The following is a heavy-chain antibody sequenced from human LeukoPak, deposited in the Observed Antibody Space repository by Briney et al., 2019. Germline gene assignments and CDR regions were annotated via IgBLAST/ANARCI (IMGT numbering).Heavy chain of an antibody. CDR3: TRAETY. CDR1: GGSISSGDYS. J-gene: IGHJ4*02. CDR2: IYFSGST. V-gene: IGHV4-31*03. Sequence: SETLSPTCTVSGGSISSGDYSWNWVRQHPGKGLEWIGHIYFSGSTSYNPSLKSRVTISLDTSKNQFSLKLRSVTAADTAVYYCTRAETYWGQGTLVTVSS.